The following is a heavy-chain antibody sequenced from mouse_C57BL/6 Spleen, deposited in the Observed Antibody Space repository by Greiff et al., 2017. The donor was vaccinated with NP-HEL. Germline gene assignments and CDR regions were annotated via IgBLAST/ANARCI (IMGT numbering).Heavy chain of an antibody. CDR3: ARVGDYDGGFAY. J-gene: IGHJ3*01. CDR1: GYAFSSSW. Sequence: VKLVESGPELVKPGASVKISCKASGYAFSSSWMNWVKQRPGKGLEWIGRIYPGDGDTNYNGKFKGKATLTADKSSSTAYMQLSSLTSEDSAVYFCARVGDYDGGFAYWGQGTLVTVSA. D-gene: IGHD2-4*01. V-gene: IGHV1-82*01. CDR2: IYPGDGDT.